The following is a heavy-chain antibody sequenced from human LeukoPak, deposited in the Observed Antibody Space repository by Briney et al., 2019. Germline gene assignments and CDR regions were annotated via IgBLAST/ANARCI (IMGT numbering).Heavy chain of an antibody. J-gene: IGHJ4*02. CDR2: IWYDGSNK. Sequence: PGRSLRLSCAASGFTFSSYGMHWVRQAPGKGLEWVAAIWYDGSNKYYADSVKGRFTISRDNSKNTLYLQMNSLRAEDTAVYYCARERYYYGSGTRPDYWGQGTLVTVSS. CDR1: GFTFSSYG. V-gene: IGHV3-33*01. D-gene: IGHD3-10*01. CDR3: ARERYYYGSGTRPDY.